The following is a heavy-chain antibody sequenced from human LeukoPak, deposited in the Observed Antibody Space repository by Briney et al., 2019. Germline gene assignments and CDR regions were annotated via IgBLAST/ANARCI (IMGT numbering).Heavy chain of an antibody. V-gene: IGHV3-30*18. CDR1: GFTFSIYG. CDR3: ANDILTD. J-gene: IGHJ4*02. Sequence: GGSLRLSCVASGFTFSIYGMHWVRQAPGKGLEWVTIISHDGTDKYYADSVKGRFTISRDNAKNSLYLQMNSLRAEDTAVYYCANDILTDWGQGTLVTVSS. CDR2: ISHDGTDK. D-gene: IGHD3-9*01.